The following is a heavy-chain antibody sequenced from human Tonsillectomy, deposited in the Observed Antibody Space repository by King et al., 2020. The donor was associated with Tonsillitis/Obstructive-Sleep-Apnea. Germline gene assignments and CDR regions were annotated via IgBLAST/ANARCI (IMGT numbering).Heavy chain of an antibody. J-gene: IGHJ4*02. CDR2: INAAKGNT. D-gene: IGHD4-11*01. CDR3: AREGTVNREFDY. Sequence: QLVQSGAEVKKPGASVKVSCKASGYTFTDYPIHWVRQAPGEGLVWMGWINAAKGNTKYSQKFQGRVTITRDRSASTAYMELSSLRSADTAVYYCAREGTVNREFDYWGQGTLLTVSS. V-gene: IGHV1-3*01. CDR1: GYTFTDYP.